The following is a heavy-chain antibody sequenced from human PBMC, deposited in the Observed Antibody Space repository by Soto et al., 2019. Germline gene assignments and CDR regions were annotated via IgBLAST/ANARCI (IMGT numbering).Heavy chain of an antibody. Sequence: GESLKISCRGSGYSSTSYWIGWGRQMPGKGLEWMGIIYPGDSDTRYSPSSQGQVTISADKSISTAYLQWSSLKASDTAMYYCVRAPSYCSGGSSYSHYYYGTDVCGLRTTVTVYS. CDR2: IYPGDSDT. J-gene: IGHJ6*02. CDR3: VRAPSYCSGGSSYSHYYYGTDV. D-gene: IGHD2-15*01. V-gene: IGHV5-51*01. CDR1: GYSSTSYW.